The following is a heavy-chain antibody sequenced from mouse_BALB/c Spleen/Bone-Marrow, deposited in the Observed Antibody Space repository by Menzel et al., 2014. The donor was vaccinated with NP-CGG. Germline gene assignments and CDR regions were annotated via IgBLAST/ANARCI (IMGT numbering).Heavy chain of an antibody. CDR3: ARVLEGFAY. CDR1: VFSLTSYG. CDR2: IWAGGST. Sequence: VQLQESGPGLVAPSQSLSITCTVSVFSLTSYGVHWVRQPPGKGLEWLGVIWAGGSTNYNSALMSRLSISKDNSKSQVFLKMNSLQTDDTAMYYCARVLEGFAYWGQGTLVTVSA. J-gene: IGHJ3*01. V-gene: IGHV2-9*02.